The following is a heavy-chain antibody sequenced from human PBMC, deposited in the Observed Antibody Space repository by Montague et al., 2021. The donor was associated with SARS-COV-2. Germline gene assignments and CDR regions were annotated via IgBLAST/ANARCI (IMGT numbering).Heavy chain of an antibody. CDR2: ISSNGKT. CDR1: GGSINDHY. Sequence: SETLSLTCTVSGGSINDHYRSWIRQSPGKGLEWIGYISSNGKTNYNPSLKSRVTLSADASRNEFSLKPDSVTAADTAVYLCARRGYYDSAGYHWHLDLWGRGMLVTVSS. D-gene: IGHD3-22*01. CDR3: ARRGYYDSAGYHWHLDL. V-gene: IGHV4-4*09. J-gene: IGHJ2*01.